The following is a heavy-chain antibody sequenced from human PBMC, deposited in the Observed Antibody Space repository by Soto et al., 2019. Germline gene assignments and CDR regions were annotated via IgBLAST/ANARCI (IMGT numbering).Heavy chain of an antibody. CDR2: IGYSANT. CDR3: ARRVREDSRGFYSWFGP. V-gene: IGHV4-61*08. D-gene: IGHD3-22*01. J-gene: IGHJ5*02. Sequence: PSETLSLTCAVSGGSISSGGYSWSWIRQPPGKAGEGLEWIGYSANTNYNPSLMGRVTISVDTSKNQFSLKLTSVTAADTAVYYCARRVREDSRGFYSWFGPWGQGALVTVSS. CDR1: GGSISSGGYS.